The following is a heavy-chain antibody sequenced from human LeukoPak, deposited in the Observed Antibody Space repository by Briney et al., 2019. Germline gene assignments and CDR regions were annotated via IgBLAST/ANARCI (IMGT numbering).Heavy chain of an antibody. CDR2: IYSGGST. CDR1: GLTASSKS. V-gene: IGHV3-53*01. Sequence: GGSLRLSCAASGLTASSKSMTWVSQAPGKGLEWVSVIYSGGSTYYADSVKGRFTISRDNSKNTLYLQMNSLRAEDTAVYYCAIWFGELSGSWGQGTLVTVSS. CDR3: AIWFGELSGS. D-gene: IGHD3-10*01. J-gene: IGHJ5*02.